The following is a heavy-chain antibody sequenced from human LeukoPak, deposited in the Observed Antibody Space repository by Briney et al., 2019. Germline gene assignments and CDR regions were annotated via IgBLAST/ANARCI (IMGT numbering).Heavy chain of an antibody. D-gene: IGHD1-26*01. CDR3: ARDTLWE. CDR2: ISFDGSNK. Sequence: GGSLRLSCAVSGFTFSGYTMHWVRQAPGKGLEWVAVISFDGSNKYYGDSVKGRFTISRDNSKNTLYLQMNSLRPDDTAIYYCARDTLWEWGQGALVTVSS. CDR1: GFTFSGYT. V-gene: IGHV3-30-3*01. J-gene: IGHJ4*02.